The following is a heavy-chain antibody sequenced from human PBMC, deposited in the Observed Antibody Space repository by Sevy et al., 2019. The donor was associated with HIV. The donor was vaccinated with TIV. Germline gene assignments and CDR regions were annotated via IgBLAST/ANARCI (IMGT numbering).Heavy chain of an antibody. CDR2: ISSSSSTI. CDR3: ARRATIFGVVIDDAFDI. CDR1: GFTFSSYS. Sequence: GGSLRLSCAASGFTFSSYSMNWVRQAPGKGLEWVSYISSSSSTIYYADSVKGRFTISRDNAKNSLYLQMNGLRAEDTAVYYCARRATIFGVVIDDAFDIWGQGTMVTVSS. V-gene: IGHV3-48*01. D-gene: IGHD3-3*01. J-gene: IGHJ3*02.